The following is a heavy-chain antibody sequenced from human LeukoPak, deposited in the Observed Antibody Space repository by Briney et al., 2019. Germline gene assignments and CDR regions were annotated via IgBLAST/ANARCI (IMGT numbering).Heavy chain of an antibody. V-gene: IGHV4-34*01. D-gene: IGHD3-9*01. CDR1: GGSFSGYY. CDR2: INHSGST. CDR3: ASSGWSAVLRYFDWSRPSLDY. J-gene: IGHJ4*02. Sequence: PSETLSLTCAVYGGSFSGYYWSWISQPPGKGLEWIGEINHSGSTNYNPSLKSRVTISVDTSKNQFSLKLSSVTAADTAVYYCASSGWSAVLRYFDWSRPSLDYWGQGTLVSVSS.